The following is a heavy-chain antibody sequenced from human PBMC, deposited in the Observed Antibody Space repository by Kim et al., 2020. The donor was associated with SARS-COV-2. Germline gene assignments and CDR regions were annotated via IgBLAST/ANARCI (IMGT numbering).Heavy chain of an antibody. CDR2: ISYDGSNK. CDR1: GFTFSTYG. Sequence: GGSLRLSCAASGFTFSTYGIHWVRQAPGKGLEWVAVISYDGSNKYYADSVKGRFTISRDNSKNTLYLQMNSLRAEDTAVYYCAKDRTIVVLPAAPDFDYWGQGTLVTVSS. J-gene: IGHJ4*02. D-gene: IGHD2-2*01. V-gene: IGHV3-30*18. CDR3: AKDRTIVVLPAAPDFDY.